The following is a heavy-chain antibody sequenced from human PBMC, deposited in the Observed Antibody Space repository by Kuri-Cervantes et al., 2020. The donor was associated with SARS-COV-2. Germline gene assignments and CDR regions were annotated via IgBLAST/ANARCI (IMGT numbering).Heavy chain of an antibody. CDR3: AREARNIVWDYYYGMDV. CDR2: ISGSSEYI. CDR1: GFTISSYT. V-gene: IGHV3-21*01. Sequence: GESLKISCTASGFTISSYTLTWVRQAPGKGLEWVSSISGSSEYIYYADSVKGRFTISRDNARNSLYLQMNSLRAEDTAVYYCAREARNIVWDYYYGMDVWGQGTTVTVSS. J-gene: IGHJ6*02. D-gene: IGHD5-12*01.